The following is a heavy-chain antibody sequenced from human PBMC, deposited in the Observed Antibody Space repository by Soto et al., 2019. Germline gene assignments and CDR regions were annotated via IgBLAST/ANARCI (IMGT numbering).Heavy chain of an antibody. CDR3: ARDPGISTGYGNWFDP. Sequence: QVQLQESGPGLVKPSGTLSLTCAVSGGSISSSNWWSWVRQPPGKGLEWIGEIYHSGSTNYNPSLQRRVTISVDKSKNQLPLKLSSVPAAATAVYYGARDPGISTGYGNWFDPWGQGTLVTVSS. CDR2: IYHSGST. J-gene: IGHJ5*02. V-gene: IGHV4-4*02. D-gene: IGHD6-13*01. CDR1: GGSISSSNW.